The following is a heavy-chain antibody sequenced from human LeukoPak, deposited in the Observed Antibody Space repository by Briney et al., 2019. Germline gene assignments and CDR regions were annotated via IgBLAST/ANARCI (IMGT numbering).Heavy chain of an antibody. Sequence: GGSLRLSCAASGFTFSRFWMSWVRQAPGKGLEWVSGISWNSGSIGYADSVKGRFTISRDNAKNSLYLQMNSLRAEDTALYYCAKDIRYDSSGHTGLFDYWGQGTLVTVSS. D-gene: IGHD3-22*01. CDR3: AKDIRYDSSGHTGLFDY. V-gene: IGHV3-9*01. CDR2: ISWNSGSI. CDR1: GFTFSRFW. J-gene: IGHJ4*02.